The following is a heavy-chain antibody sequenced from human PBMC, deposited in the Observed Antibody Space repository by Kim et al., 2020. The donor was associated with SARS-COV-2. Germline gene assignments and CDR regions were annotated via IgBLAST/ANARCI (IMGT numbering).Heavy chain of an antibody. Sequence: YYNTALKRRGTISVDTSKNQFSLKLSSVTAADAAVYYCTTDSSGYYSFDYWGQGTLVTVSS. J-gene: IGHJ4*02. CDR3: TTDSSGYYSFDY. V-gene: IGHV4-39*07. D-gene: IGHD3-22*01.